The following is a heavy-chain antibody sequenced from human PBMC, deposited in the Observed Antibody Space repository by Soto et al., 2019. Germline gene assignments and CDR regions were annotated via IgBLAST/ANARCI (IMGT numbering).Heavy chain of an antibody. Sequence: SETLSLTCTVSGGSISSYYWSWIRQPPGKGLEWIGYIYYSGSTNYNPSLKSRVTISVDTSKNQFSLKLSSVTAADTPVYYCAGVVAVTGRDYYDGMDVWGQGTTGPVS. CDR1: GGSISSYY. V-gene: IGHV4-59*01. CDR2: IYYSGST. J-gene: IGHJ6*02. CDR3: AGVVAVTGRDYYDGMDV. D-gene: IGHD3-9*01.